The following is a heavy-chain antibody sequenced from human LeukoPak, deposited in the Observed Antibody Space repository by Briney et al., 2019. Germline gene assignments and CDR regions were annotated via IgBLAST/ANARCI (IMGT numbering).Heavy chain of an antibody. CDR1: GGSISSYY. D-gene: IGHD5-18*01. CDR2: IYYSGST. Sequence: SETLSLTCTVSGGSISSYYWSWIRQPPGKGLEWIGYIYYSGSTNYNPSLKSRVTISVDTSKDQFSLKLSSVTAADTAVYYCARSGYSYGHYFDYWGQGTLVTVSS. CDR3: ARSGYSYGHYFDY. V-gene: IGHV4-59*01. J-gene: IGHJ4*02.